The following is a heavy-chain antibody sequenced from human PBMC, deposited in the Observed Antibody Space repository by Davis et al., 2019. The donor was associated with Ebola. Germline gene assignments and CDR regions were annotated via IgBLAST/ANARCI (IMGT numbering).Heavy chain of an antibody. Sequence: GESLKISCKGSGYSFTSYWIGWVRQMPGKGLEWMGIIYPGDSDTRYSPSFQGQVTITADKSISTAYLQWSSLKASDTAMYYCATASWLERGAFDIWGQGTMVTVSS. J-gene: IGHJ3*02. CDR3: ATASWLERGAFDI. V-gene: IGHV5-51*01. CDR2: IYPGDSDT. CDR1: GYSFTSYW. D-gene: IGHD1-1*01.